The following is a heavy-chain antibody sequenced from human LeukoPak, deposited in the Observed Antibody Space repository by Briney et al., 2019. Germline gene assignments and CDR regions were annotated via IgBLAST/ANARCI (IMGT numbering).Heavy chain of an antibody. Sequence: GRSLRLSCAASGFNFDDFAMHWVRQAPGKGLEWVSYISSSSSTIYYADSVKGRFTISRDNAKNSLYLQMNSLRAEDTAVYYCARGVSPTPGYSSGWYRVNGNWFDPWGQGTLVTVSS. CDR3: ARGVSPTPGYSSGWYRVNGNWFDP. J-gene: IGHJ5*02. V-gene: IGHV3-48*01. CDR1: GFNFDDFA. CDR2: ISSSSSTI. D-gene: IGHD6-19*01.